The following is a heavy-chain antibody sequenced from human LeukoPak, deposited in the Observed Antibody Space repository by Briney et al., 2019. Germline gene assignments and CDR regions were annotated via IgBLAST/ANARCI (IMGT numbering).Heavy chain of an antibody. Sequence: TETLSLTCTVSGGSIRSYYWSGIRQPPGKELEWIGYIYTSGSTNYNPSLKSRVTISVDTSKNQFSLKLSSVTAADTAVYYCARHTAMVKGFDYWGQGTLVTVSS. D-gene: IGHD5-18*01. CDR2: IYTSGST. CDR1: GGSIRSYY. V-gene: IGHV4-4*09. CDR3: ARHTAMVKGFDY. J-gene: IGHJ4*02.